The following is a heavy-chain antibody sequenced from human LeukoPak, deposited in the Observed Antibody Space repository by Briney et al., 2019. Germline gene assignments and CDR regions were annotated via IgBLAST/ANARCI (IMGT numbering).Heavy chain of an antibody. CDR2: INPKSGGT. Sequence: ASVKVSCKASGYTFTGSYMHWVRQAPGQGREWMGWINPKSGGTNYAQKFQGRVTMTRDTSISTAYMELSRLRSDDSAVYYCAREGGYASTFDYWGQGTLVTVSS. D-gene: IGHD5-12*01. V-gene: IGHV1-2*02. CDR3: AREGGYASTFDY. J-gene: IGHJ4*02. CDR1: GYTFTGSY.